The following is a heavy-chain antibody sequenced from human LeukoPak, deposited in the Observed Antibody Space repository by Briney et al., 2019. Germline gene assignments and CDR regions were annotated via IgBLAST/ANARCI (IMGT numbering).Heavy chain of an antibody. CDR2: ISAYKGNT. CDR1: GYTFTSYG. CDR3: AREVHYYGSGLLDY. V-gene: IGHV1-18*04. J-gene: IGHJ4*02. D-gene: IGHD3-10*01. Sequence: ASVKVSCKASGYTFTSYGISWVRQAPGQGLEWVGWISAYKGNTNYAQKLQGRVTMTTDTSTSKAYMELRSLRSDDTAVYYCAREVHYYGSGLLDYWGQGTLVTVSS.